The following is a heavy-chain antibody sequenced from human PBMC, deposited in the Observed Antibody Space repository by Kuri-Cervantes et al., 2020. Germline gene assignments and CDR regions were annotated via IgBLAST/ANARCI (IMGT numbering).Heavy chain of an antibody. V-gene: IGHV3-33*01. CDR2: IWYDGSNK. D-gene: IGHD5-18*01. CDR1: GFTFSSYG. J-gene: IGHJ4*02. CDR3: ARDMDSYGGPFDY. Sequence: GESLKISCAASGFTFSSYGMHWVRQAPGKGMEWVAVIWYDGSNKYYADSVKGRFNISRDNSKNTLYLQMNSLRAVDTAVYYCARDMDSYGGPFDYWGQGTLVTVSS.